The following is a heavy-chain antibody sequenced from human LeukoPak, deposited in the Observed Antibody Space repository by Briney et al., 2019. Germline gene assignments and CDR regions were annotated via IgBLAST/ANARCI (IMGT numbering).Heavy chain of an antibody. V-gene: IGHV4-34*01. CDR2: INHSGST. CDR3: ARGPPPRGGSGSYYPFDY. D-gene: IGHD3-10*01. Sequence: SETLSLTXAVYGGSFSGYYWSWIRQPPGKGLEWIGEINHSGSTNYNPSLKSRVTISVDTSKNQFSLKLSSVTAADTAVYYCARGPPPRGGSGSYYPFDYWGQGTLVTVSS. J-gene: IGHJ4*02. CDR1: GGSFSGYY.